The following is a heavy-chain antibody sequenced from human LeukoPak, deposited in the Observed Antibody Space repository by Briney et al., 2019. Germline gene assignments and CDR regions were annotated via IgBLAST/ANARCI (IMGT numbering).Heavy chain of an antibody. CDR3: ARGRRSRGHYYVFDH. Sequence: ASVRVSCKASGYTFTDYYLHWVRQAPGQGLEWMGWINPNSAGINYAQKFQGRVTMTRDTSITAANMELSGLSSDDTAVYYCARGRRSRGHYYVFDHWGQGTLVTVSS. CDR2: INPNSAGI. J-gene: IGHJ4*02. D-gene: IGHD3-22*01. CDR1: GYTFTDYY. V-gene: IGHV1-2*02.